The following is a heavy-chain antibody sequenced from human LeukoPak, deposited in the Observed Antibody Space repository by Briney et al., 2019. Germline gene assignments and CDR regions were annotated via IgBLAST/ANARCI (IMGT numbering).Heavy chain of an antibody. CDR1: GFTFSSYA. D-gene: IGHD3-3*01. V-gene: IGHV3-23*01. Sequence: GGSLRLSCAASGFTFSSYAMSWVRQAPGKGLEWVSAISGSGGSTYYADSVKGRFTISRDNSKDTLYLQMNSLRAEDTAVYYCAKGDDFWSGPGLYWFDPWGQGTLVTVSS. CDR3: AKGDDFWSGPGLYWFDP. CDR2: ISGSGGST. J-gene: IGHJ5*02.